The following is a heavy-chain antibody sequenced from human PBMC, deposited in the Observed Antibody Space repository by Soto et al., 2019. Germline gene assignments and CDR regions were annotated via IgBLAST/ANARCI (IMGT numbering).Heavy chain of an antibody. CDR3: ARDPPCGYYDFWSGYYRAVGDGTDV. D-gene: IGHD3-3*01. V-gene: IGHV1-8*02. CDR1: GGTLVGIE. J-gene: IGHJ6*02. CDR2: NNPNSGNT. Sequence: AASGTFSCRASGGTLVGIESSWVRQVAGEGRDWRARNNPNSGNTGYAQKFQGRVTMTRNTSISTAYMELSSLRSEDTAVYHCARDPPCGYYDFWSGYYRAVGDGTDVWGQGATVTVSS.